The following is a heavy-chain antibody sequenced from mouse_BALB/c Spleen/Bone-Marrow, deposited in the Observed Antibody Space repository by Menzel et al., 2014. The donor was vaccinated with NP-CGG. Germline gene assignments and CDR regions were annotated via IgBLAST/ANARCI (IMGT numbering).Heavy chain of an antibody. V-gene: IGHV14-3*02. J-gene: IGHJ3*01. CDR2: IDPANGNT. Sequence: EVQLQQSGAELVKPGASVKLSCTASGFNIKDTYMHWVKQRPEQGLEWIVRIDPANGNTKYDPKFQGKATITADTSSNTHSLQLSSLASEDTAVYYCAAYYHGNRYGFAYWGQGTLVTVSA. CDR3: AAYYHGNRYGFAY. CDR1: GFNIKDTY. D-gene: IGHD1-1*01.